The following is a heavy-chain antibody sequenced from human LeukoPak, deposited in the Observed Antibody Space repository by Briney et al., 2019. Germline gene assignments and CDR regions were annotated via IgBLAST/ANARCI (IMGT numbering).Heavy chain of an antibody. CDR3: ARDAPYCSSTSCYGAEDY. D-gene: IGHD2-2*01. CDR1: GGSISSYY. V-gene: IGHV4-59*01. J-gene: IGHJ4*02. CDR2: IYYSGNT. Sequence: SETLSLTCTVSGGSISSYYWTWIRQPPGKGLEWLGYIYYSGNTNYNPSLKSRVTISLDTCKNQFSLRLTSVTAADTAVYYCARDAPYCSSTSCYGAEDYWGQGTLVTVSS.